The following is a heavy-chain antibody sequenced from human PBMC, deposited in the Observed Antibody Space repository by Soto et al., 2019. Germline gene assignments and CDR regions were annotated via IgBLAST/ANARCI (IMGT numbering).Heavy chain of an antibody. V-gene: IGHV2-5*02. J-gene: IGHJ4*02. CDR2: IYWDDDK. CDR1: GFSLSTSGVG. D-gene: IGHD2-2*01. Sequence: SGPTLVNPTQTLTLTCTFSGFSLSTSGVGVGWIRQPPGKALEWLALIYWDDDKRYSPSLKSRLTITKDTSKNQVVLTMTNMDPVDTATYYCAAALGYCSSTSCYATGSLGYWGQGTLVTVSS. CDR3: AAALGYCSSTSCYATGSLGY.